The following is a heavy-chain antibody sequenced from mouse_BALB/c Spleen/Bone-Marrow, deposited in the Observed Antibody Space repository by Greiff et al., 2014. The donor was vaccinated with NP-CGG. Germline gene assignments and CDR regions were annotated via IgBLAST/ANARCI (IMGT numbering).Heavy chain of an antibody. D-gene: IGHD1-1*01. J-gene: IGHJ3*01. CDR3: ASYYYGSYGFAY. V-gene: IGHV14-3*02. Sequence: EVKLMEFGAELVKPGASVKLSCTASGFNIKDTYMHWVKQRPEQGLEWIGRIDPANGNTKYDPKFQGKATITADTSSNTAYLQLSSLTSEDTAVYYCASYYYGSYGFAYWGQGTLVTVSA. CDR2: IDPANGNT. CDR1: GFNIKDTY.